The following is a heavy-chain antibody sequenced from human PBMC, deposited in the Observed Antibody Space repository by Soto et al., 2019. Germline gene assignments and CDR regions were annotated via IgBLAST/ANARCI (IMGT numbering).Heavy chain of an antibody. Sequence: QITLNESGPTQVKPRQTLTLTCTFSGFSLTTTGVGVGWIRQSPGKAPEWLALIYWDDGKRYSPSLKSRLPITQDTPKNQVVLTMADLDPADTATYYGANRVLRTVFGLVTTTAIYFDFWGQGTPVAVSS. CDR3: ANRVLRTVFGLVTTTAIYFDF. J-gene: IGHJ4*02. CDR2: IYWDDGK. V-gene: IGHV2-5*02. D-gene: IGHD3-3*01. CDR1: GFSLTTTGVG.